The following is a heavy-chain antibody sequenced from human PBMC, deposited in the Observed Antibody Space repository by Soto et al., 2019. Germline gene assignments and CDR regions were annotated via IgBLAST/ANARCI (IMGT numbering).Heavy chain of an antibody. J-gene: IGHJ3*02. D-gene: IGHD3-10*01. CDR3: ARGLLWFGEPGGAFDI. V-gene: IGHV4-30-4*01. CDR1: GASISSGDYF. CDR2: IYDSGSS. Sequence: PSETLSLTCTVSGASISSGDYFWSWIRQSPGKGLQWIGYIYDSGSSHYNPSLKSRVTMSVDTSKNQFSLKLSSVTAADTAVYYCARGLLWFGEPGGAFDIWGQGTMVTVSS.